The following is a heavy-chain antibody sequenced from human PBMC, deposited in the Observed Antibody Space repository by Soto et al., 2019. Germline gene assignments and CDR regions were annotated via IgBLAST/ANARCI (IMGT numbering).Heavy chain of an antibody. CDR1: GFTFSSYA. D-gene: IGHD3-9*01. J-gene: IGHJ4*02. CDR2: ISGSGGST. V-gene: IGHV3-23*01. Sequence: GGSLRLSCAASGFTFSSYAMSWVRQAPGKGLEWVSAISGSGGSTYYADSVKGRFTISRDNSKNTLYLQMNSLRAEDTAVYYCAKDAYYDILTGYQNLDYWGQGTLVTVSS. CDR3: AKDAYYDILTGYQNLDY.